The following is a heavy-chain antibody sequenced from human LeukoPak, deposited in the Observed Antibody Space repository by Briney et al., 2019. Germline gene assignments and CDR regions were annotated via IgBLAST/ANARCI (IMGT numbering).Heavy chain of an antibody. CDR3: AKGVGIAAAGSPFDY. J-gene: IGHJ4*02. Sequence: GGSLRLSCAASGFTFSNYWMYWVRQAPGKGLVWVSRINSDGISTTYADSVKGRFTISRDNAKNSLYLQMNSLRAEDTALYYCAKGVGIAAAGSPFDYWGQGTLVTVSS. V-gene: IGHV3-74*01. CDR1: GFTFSNYW. CDR2: INSDGIST. D-gene: IGHD6-13*01.